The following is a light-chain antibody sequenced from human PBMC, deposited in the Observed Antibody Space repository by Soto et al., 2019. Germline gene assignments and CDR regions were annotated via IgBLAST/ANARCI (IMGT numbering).Light chain of an antibody. CDR1: QSINRW. CDR3: QQYNNYLTWT. Sequence: DIQMTQSPSTLSASVGDRVTITCRASQSINRWLVWYQQKPGKAPKVLIFDASILASGVPSRFSGSGSGTESTPTISSLQPDDFATYYCQQYNNYLTWTFGQGTKVDIK. CDR2: DAS. J-gene: IGKJ1*01. V-gene: IGKV1-5*01.